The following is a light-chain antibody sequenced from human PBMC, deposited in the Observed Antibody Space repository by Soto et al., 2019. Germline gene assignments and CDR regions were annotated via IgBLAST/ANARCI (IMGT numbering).Light chain of an antibody. J-gene: IGKJ3*01. CDR3: QQRGNWPPP. V-gene: IGKV3-11*01. CDR2: DAS. Sequence: EIVLTQSPATLSLSPGERATLSCRASQSIGSFLAWYQQKPGQPPRLLLYDASNRATGIPGRFSGSGSGTDFTLTISSLEPEDFAFYYCQQRGNWPPPFGPGTKVNIK. CDR1: QSIGSF.